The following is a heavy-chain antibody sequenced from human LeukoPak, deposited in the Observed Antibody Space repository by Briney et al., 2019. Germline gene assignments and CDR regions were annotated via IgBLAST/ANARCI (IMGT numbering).Heavy chain of an antibody. CDR2: IYYTGST. J-gene: IGHJ5*02. Sequence: PSETLSLTCTVSGGSISNYHWSWIRQPPGKGLEWIGYIYYTGSTNYNPSLKSRVTISVDTSKNQFSLKLSSVTAADTAVYYCARGFWFDPRGQGTLVTVSS. CDR3: ARGFWFDP. CDR1: GGSISNYH. V-gene: IGHV4-59*01.